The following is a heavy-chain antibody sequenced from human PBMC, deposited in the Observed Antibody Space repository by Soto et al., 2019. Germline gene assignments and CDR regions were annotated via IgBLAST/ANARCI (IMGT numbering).Heavy chain of an antibody. Sequence: QVQLVQSGAEVKKPGASVKVSCKASGYTFATYDFAWVRQATGQGLEWMGWMNPNTGNTDYAQAFRGRVTMTRNTSITTAYMELSSLRSEDTAVYFCARRKERSGPYYLDYWGQGTLVTVSS. D-gene: IGHD6-25*01. CDR1: GYTFATYD. J-gene: IGHJ4*02. V-gene: IGHV1-8*01. CDR3: ARRKERSGPYYLDY. CDR2: MNPNTGNT.